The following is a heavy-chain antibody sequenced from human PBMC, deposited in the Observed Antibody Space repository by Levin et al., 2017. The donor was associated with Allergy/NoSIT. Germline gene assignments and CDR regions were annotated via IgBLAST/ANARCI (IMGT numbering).Heavy chain of an antibody. J-gene: IGHJ6*02. V-gene: IGHV3-73*01. CDR2: IRSKANSYAT. CDR3: TRREEADYYYGMDV. CDR1: GFTFSGSA. Sequence: GESLKISCAASGFTFSGSAMHWVRQASGKGLEWVGHIRSKANSYATAYAASVKGRFTISRDDSKNTAYLQMNSLKTEDTAVYYCTRREEADYYYGMDVWGQGTTVTVSS.